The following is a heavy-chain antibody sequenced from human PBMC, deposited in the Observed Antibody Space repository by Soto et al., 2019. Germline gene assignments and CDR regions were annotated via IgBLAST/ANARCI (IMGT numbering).Heavy chain of an antibody. CDR1: GFTFSSYG. J-gene: IGHJ6*03. D-gene: IGHD6-19*01. CDR2: IWYVGSNK. V-gene: IGHV3-33*01. CDR3: ARDPYSSGWYPIYYYMDV. Sequence: PGGSLRLSCAASGFTFSSYGMHWVRQAPGKGLEWVAVIWYVGSNKYYADSVKGRFTISRDNSKNTLYLQMNSLRAEDTAVYYCARDPYSSGWYPIYYYMDVWGKGTTVTVSS.